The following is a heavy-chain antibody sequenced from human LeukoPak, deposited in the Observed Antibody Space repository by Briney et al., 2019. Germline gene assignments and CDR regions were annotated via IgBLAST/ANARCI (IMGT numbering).Heavy chain of an antibody. CDR2: IKQDGSEK. J-gene: IGHJ4*02. D-gene: IGHD1-26*01. V-gene: IGHV3-7*01. CDR3: TRGAPQRELLPGY. Sequence: PGGSLRLSCAASGFTFSSYWMSWVRQAPGKGLEWVANIKQDGSEKYYVDSVKGRFTISRDNAKNSLYLQMNRLRVEDTAVYYCTRGAPQRELLPGYWGQGTLVTVSS. CDR1: GFTFSSYW.